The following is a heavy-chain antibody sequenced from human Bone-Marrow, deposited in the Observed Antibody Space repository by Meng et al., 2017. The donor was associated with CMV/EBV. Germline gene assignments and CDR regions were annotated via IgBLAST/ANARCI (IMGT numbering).Heavy chain of an antibody. CDR3: ARERERVYCSSTSCYTTYYYYYGMDV. Sequence: ASVKVSCKASGYTFTSYGISWVRQAPGQGLEWMGWISAYNGNTNYAQKLQGRVTMTTDTSTSTAYMELRSLRPDDTAVYYCARERERVYCSSTSCYTTYYYYYGMDVWGQGTTVTVSS. V-gene: IGHV1-18*01. J-gene: IGHJ6*02. CDR2: ISAYNGNT. D-gene: IGHD2-2*02. CDR1: GYTFTSYG.